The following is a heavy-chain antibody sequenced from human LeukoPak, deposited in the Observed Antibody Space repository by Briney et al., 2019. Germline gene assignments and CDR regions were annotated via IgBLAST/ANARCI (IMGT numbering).Heavy chain of an antibody. V-gene: IGHV1-2*02. CDR3: ARDRQHVDIVASGIDP. Sequence: ASVKVSCKASGYTFIAYYMHWVRQAPGQGLEWMGWINPNSGGTNSAQKLQGRVTMTTDTSTSTAYMELRSLRSDDTAVYYCARDRQHVDIVASGIDPWGQGTLVTVSS. J-gene: IGHJ5*02. D-gene: IGHD5-12*01. CDR2: INPNSGGT. CDR1: GYTFIAYY.